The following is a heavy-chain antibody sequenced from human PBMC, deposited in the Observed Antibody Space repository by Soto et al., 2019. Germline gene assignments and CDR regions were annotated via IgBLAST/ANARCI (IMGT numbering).Heavy chain of an antibody. CDR2: IIPIFGTV. J-gene: IGHJ6*02. CDR1: GGTFSRYT. D-gene: IGHD3-10*01. CDR3: AREKNDSWSYSYPYYHDGMDV. Sequence: QVQLVQSGAEVKKPGSSVKVSCKASGGTFSRYTISWVRQAPGQGLEWMGGIIPIFGTVNYAQRFQCRVTITAEESTNTAYLELSSRRSEDTVVYYCAREKNDSWSYSYPYYHDGMDVWGQGTTVTVSS. V-gene: IGHV1-69*01.